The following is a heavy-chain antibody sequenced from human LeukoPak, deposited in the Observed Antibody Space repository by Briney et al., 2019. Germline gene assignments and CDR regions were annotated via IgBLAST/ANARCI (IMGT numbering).Heavy chain of an antibody. D-gene: IGHD3-9*01. Sequence: GRSLRLSCAASGFTFSSYTIHWVRQAPGKGLEWVAVIWYDGSNKYYADSVKGRFTISRDNVRNSLYLQMNSLRAEDTAVYYCARRYFDSWGQGTLVTVSS. CDR2: IWYDGSNK. CDR3: ARRYFDS. CDR1: GFTFSSYT. J-gene: IGHJ4*02. V-gene: IGHV3-33*01.